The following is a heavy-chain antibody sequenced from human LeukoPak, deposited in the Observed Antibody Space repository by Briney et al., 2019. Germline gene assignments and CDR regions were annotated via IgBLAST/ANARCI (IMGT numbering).Heavy chain of an antibody. CDR1: GFTFSSYG. Sequence: GRSLRLSCAASGFTFSSYGMHWVRQAPGKGLEWVAVISYDGSNKYYADSVKGRFTISRDNSKNTLYLQMNSLRAEDTAVYYCAKSLVPAAMPGTAFDYWGQGTLVTVSS. D-gene: IGHD2-2*01. CDR2: ISYDGSNK. J-gene: IGHJ4*02. V-gene: IGHV3-30*18. CDR3: AKSLVPAAMPGTAFDY.